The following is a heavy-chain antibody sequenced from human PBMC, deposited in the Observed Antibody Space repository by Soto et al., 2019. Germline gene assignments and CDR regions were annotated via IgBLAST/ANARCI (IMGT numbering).Heavy chain of an antibody. CDR1: GFTFSNAW. D-gene: IGHD3-16*02. J-gene: IGHJ3*02. CDR2: IKSKTDGGTT. Sequence: EVQLVESGGGLVKPGGSLRLSCAASGFTFSNAWMSWVRQAPGKGLEWVGRIKSKTDGGTTDYAAPVKGRFTISRDDSKNTLYLQMNSLKTEDTTVYYCTTTYYDYIWGSYRSGGDAFDIWGQGTMVTVSS. CDR3: TTTYYDYIWGSYRSGGDAFDI. V-gene: IGHV3-15*01.